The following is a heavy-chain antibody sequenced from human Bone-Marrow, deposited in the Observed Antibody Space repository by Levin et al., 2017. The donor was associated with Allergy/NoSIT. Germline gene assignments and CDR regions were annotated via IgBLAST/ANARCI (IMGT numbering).Heavy chain of an antibody. V-gene: IGHV3-30*18. CDR3: AKDGYLEWLLFSDYYYGMDV. J-gene: IGHJ6*02. Sequence: PGGSLRLSCAASGFTFSSYGMHWVRQAPGKGLEWVAVISYDGSNKYYADSVKGRFTISRDNSKNTLYLQMNSLRAEDTAVYYCAKDGYLEWLLFSDYYYGMDVWGQGTTVTVSS. D-gene: IGHD3-3*01. CDR1: GFTFSSYG. CDR2: ISYDGSNK.